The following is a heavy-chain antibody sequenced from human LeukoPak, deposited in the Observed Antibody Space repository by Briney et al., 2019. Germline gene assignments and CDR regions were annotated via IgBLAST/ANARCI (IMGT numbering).Heavy chain of an antibody. CDR3: ARGRSSGWYSGSY. D-gene: IGHD6-19*01. CDR1: GFTFSSYS. J-gene: IGHJ4*02. V-gene: IGHV3-21*01. Sequence: KSGGSLRLSCAASGFTFSSYSMNWVRQAPGKGLEWVSPISSSSNNIYYANSVKGRFTISRDNAKNSLYLQMNSLRAEDTAVYYCARGRSSGWYSGSYWGQGTLVTVSS. CDR2: ISSSSNNI.